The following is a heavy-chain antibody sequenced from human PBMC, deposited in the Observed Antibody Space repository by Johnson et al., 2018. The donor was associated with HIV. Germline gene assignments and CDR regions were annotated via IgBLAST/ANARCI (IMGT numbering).Heavy chain of an antibody. J-gene: IGHJ3*02. D-gene: IGHD4-23*01. CDR1: GFTFSSYG. Sequence: QLVESGGGVVQPGRSLRLSCAASGFTFSSYGMHWVRQAPGKGLEWVAVISYDGSNKYYADSVKGRFTISRDNSKNTLYLQMNSLRAEDTAVYYCANRGLLHDAFDIWCQGTLVTVSS. V-gene: IGHV3-30*18. CDR2: ISYDGSNK. CDR3: ANRGLLHDAFDI.